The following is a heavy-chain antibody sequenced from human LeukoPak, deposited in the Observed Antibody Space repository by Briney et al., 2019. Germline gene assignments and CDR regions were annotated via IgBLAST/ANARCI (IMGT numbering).Heavy chain of an antibody. CDR3: AREVLLWFGEYNYMDV. J-gene: IGHJ6*03. CDR1: GGSISSSSYY. Sequence: PSETLSLTCTVSGGSISSSSYYWGWIRQPPGKGLEWIGSIYYSGSTYYNPSLKSRVTISVDTSKNQFSLKLSSVTAADTAVYYCAREVLLWFGEYNYMDVWGKGTTVTVSS. D-gene: IGHD3-10*01. CDR2: IYYSGST. V-gene: IGHV4-39*07.